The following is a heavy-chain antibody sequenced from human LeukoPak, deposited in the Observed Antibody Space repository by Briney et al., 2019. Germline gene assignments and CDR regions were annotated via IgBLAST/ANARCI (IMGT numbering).Heavy chain of an antibody. Sequence: GGSLRLSCAASGLTVSSNYMSWVRQAPGKGLEWVSVIYSGGSTYYADSVKGRFTISRDNSKNTLYLQMNSLRAEDTAVYYCARGKGWQYYFDYWGQGTLVTVSS. CDR2: IYSGGST. CDR3: ARGKGWQYYFDY. CDR1: GLTVSSNY. J-gene: IGHJ4*02. D-gene: IGHD2-15*01. V-gene: IGHV3-66*01.